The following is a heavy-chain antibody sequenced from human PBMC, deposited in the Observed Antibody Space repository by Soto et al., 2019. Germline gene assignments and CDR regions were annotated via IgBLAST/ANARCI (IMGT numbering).Heavy chain of an antibody. Sequence: GGPLRLSCAASGFTFSSYAMSWVRQAPGKGLEWVSAISGSGGSTYYADSVKGRFTISRDNSKNTLYLQMNSLRAEDTAVYYCAKLIGTYYYDSSGVDYWGQGTLVTVSS. CDR1: GFTFSSYA. J-gene: IGHJ4*02. CDR2: ISGSGGST. V-gene: IGHV3-23*01. CDR3: AKLIGTYYYDSSGVDY. D-gene: IGHD3-22*01.